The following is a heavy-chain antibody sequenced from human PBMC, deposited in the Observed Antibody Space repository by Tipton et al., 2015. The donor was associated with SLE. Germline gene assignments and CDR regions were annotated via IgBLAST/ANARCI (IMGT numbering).Heavy chain of an antibody. CDR3: AKGSRYCSDRSCYTFSDY. CDR2: ISAGGDAT. Sequence: GSLRLSCVASGFSFSSHAVNWARQAPGKGLEWVGAISAGGDATYYADSVKGRFTISRDNPKNTLYLQMNSLGAEDTAVYYCAKGSRYCSDRSCYTFSDYWGRGTLVTVSS. CDR1: GFSFSSHA. D-gene: IGHD2-15*01. J-gene: IGHJ4*02. V-gene: IGHV3-23*01.